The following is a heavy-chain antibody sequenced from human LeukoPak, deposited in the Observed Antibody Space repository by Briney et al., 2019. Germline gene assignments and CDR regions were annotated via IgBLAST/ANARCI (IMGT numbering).Heavy chain of an antibody. V-gene: IGHV3-23*01. J-gene: IGHJ4*02. CDR1: GFTFSSYA. CDR3: AKVVAAAGRGGDY. Sequence: PGGSLRLSCAASGFTFSSYAMSWARQAPGKGLEWVSAISGSGGSTYYADSVKGRFTISRDNSKNTLYLQMNSLRAEDTAVYYCAKVVAAAGRGGDYWGQGTLVTVSS. CDR2: ISGSGGST. D-gene: IGHD6-13*01.